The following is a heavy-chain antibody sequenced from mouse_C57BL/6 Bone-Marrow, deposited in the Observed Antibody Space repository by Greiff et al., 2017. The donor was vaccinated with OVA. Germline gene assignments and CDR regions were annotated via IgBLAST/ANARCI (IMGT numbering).Heavy chain of an antibody. CDR3: ARVETAQAPDY. CDR2: IHPNSGST. J-gene: IGHJ2*01. CDR1: GYTFTSYW. V-gene: IGHV1-64*01. D-gene: IGHD3-2*02. Sequence: QVHVKQPGAELVKPGASVKLSCKASGYTFTSYWMHWVKQRPGQGLEWIGMIHPNSGSTNYNEKFKSKATLTVDKSSSTAYMQLSSLTSEDSAVYYCARVETAQAPDYWGQGTTLTVSS.